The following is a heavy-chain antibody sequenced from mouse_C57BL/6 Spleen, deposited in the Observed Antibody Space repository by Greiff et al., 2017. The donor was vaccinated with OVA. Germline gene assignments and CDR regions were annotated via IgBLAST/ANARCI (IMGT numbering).Heavy chain of an antibody. CDR3: ARVDYYGSSYDY. Sequence: QVQLQQPGAELVMPGASVTLSCKASGYTFTSYWMHWVKQRPGQGLEWLGEIDSSDSSTNYNQKFKGKSTLTVDKASSTAYMQLSSLTSEDAAVYYCARVDYYGSSYDYWGQGTTLTVSS. J-gene: IGHJ2*01. CDR2: IDSSDSST. D-gene: IGHD1-1*01. V-gene: IGHV1-69*01. CDR1: GYTFTSYW.